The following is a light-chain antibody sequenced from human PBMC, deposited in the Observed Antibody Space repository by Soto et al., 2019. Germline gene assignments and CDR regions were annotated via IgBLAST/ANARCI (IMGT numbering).Light chain of an antibody. V-gene: IGLV2-8*01. Sequence: QPALTQPPSASGSPGQSVTISCTGTSSDVGGYNYVSWYQQHPGKAPKLMIYEVSKRPSGVPDRFSGSKSGNTASLTVSGLQAEDEADYYCSSYAGSNNFVFGGGTKLTVL. CDR2: EVS. J-gene: IGLJ2*01. CDR1: SSDVGGYNY. CDR3: SSYAGSNNFV.